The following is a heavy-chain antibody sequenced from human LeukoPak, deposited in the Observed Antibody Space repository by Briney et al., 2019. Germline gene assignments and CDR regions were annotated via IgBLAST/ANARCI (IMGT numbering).Heavy chain of an antibody. CDR2: IKSKTDGGAT. V-gene: IGHV3-15*07. Sequence: GGSLRLSRAASGFTFSNAWMNWVRQAPGKGLEWVGRIKSKTDGGATDYAAPVKGRFTISRDDSKNTLYLQMNSLKTEDTAVYYCTTDKYVAALFDYWGQGTLVTVSS. D-gene: IGHD6-19*01. CDR3: TTDKYVAALFDY. CDR1: GFTFSNAW. J-gene: IGHJ4*02.